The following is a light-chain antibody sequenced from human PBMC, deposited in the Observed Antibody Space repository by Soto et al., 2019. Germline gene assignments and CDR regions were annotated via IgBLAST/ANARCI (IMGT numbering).Light chain of an antibody. J-gene: IGKJ1*01. V-gene: IGKV3D-20*02. CDR2: GES. Sequence: ELVLTQSPGTLSLSPGERATLSCRASQSVSSNYLAWYQQKTGQAPRLLIYGESNRATGIPDRLSGSGSGTDLNLTISRLEPEDFAVYYCQKRSNWPRTCGQGTKVDIK. CDR3: QKRSNWPRT. CDR1: QSVSSNY.